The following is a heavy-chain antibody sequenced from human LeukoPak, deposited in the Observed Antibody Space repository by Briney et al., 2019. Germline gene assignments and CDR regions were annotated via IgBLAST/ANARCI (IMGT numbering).Heavy chain of an antibody. CDR2: ISGSGGST. CDR3: ARVAYGGNPRQGNY. J-gene: IGHJ4*02. D-gene: IGHD4-23*01. V-gene: IGHV3-23*01. CDR1: GFTFSSYA. Sequence: GGSLRLSCAASGFTFSSYAMSWVRQAPGKGLEWVSAISGSGGSTYYADSVKGRFTISRDNAKNSLYLQMNSLRAEDTAVYYCARVAYGGNPRQGNYWGQGTLVTVSS.